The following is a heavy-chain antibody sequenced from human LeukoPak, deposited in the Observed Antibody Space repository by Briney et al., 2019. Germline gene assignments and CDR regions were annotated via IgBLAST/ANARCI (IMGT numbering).Heavy chain of an antibody. J-gene: IGHJ3*02. D-gene: IGHD1-26*01. Sequence: SETLSLTCSVSGDSIFNSNSYWSWMRQPAGKGLEWIGHIFSRGNTNYNPSLKSRVTISVDTSKNQFSLKLSSVTAADTAVYYCARAGATPPRDAFDIWGQGTMVTVSS. CDR2: IFSRGNT. CDR1: GDSIFNSNSY. V-gene: IGHV4-61*10. CDR3: ARAGATPPRDAFDI.